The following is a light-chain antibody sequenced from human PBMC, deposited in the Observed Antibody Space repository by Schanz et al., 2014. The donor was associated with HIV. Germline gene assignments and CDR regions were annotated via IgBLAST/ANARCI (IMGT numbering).Light chain of an antibody. Sequence: EIVMTQSPGTLSVSPGERATLSCRASQTVSNNLAWYQQKPGQAPRLLIYGASTRVTGIPARFSGSGSGTEFTLTISSLQSEDFAVYYCQQYSSSPRTFGQGTKVEI. V-gene: IGKV3-15*01. J-gene: IGKJ1*01. CDR3: QQYSSSPRT. CDR1: QTVSNN. CDR2: GAS.